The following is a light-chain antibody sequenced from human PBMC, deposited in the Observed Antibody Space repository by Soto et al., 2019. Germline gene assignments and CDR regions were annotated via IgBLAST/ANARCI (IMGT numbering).Light chain of an antibody. CDR3: QQYYNMPLT. CDR1: QSVLYSSDNKNY. CDR2: WAS. J-gene: IGKJ4*01. Sequence: DIVMTQSPDSLAVSLGEAATINCKSSQSVLYSSDNKNYLGWYQQKPGQAPELLINWASIRESGIPDRFSGSGSGSDFTLTISSLQAEDVAIYYCQQYYNMPLTFGGGTKVEIK. V-gene: IGKV4-1*01.